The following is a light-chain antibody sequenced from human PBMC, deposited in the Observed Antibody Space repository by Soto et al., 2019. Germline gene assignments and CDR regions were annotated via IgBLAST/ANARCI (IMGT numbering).Light chain of an antibody. J-gene: IGKJ4*01. CDR2: EES. CDR1: QAVPNN. CDR3: QQVKTYPRT. Sequence: DIHLTQSPSFLSASVGDRVTITCRPSQAVPNNMAWYQQKPGKPPKLLIYEESTLHSGVPSRFSGRKSGTQFTLTIDSPQHEDFATYYCQQVKTYPRTFGEGTKVDI. V-gene: IGKV1-9*01.